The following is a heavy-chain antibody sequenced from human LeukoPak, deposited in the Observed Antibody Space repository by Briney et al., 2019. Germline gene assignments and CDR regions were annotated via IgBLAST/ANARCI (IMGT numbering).Heavy chain of an antibody. Sequence: SETLSLTCAVSGGSFSGYYWSWIRQPPGKGLEWIGEINHSGSTNYNPSLKSRVTISVDTSKNQFSLKLSSVTAADTAVYYCARGPVLLWFGELFKNWFDPWGQGTLVTVSS. V-gene: IGHV4-34*01. D-gene: IGHD3-10*01. CDR3: ARGPVLLWFGELFKNWFDP. CDR2: INHSGST. J-gene: IGHJ5*02. CDR1: GGSFSGYY.